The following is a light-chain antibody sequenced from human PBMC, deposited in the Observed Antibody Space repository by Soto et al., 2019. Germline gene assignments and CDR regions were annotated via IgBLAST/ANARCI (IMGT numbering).Light chain of an antibody. CDR2: DAS. J-gene: IGKJ5*01. CDR3: QQSETYPLT. V-gene: IGKV1-5*01. Sequence: THMTHSPSSLSSSVGDRVTITCVASQYIGDLLNWYQQTPGKAPKLLISDASSLESGVPSRFSGSGSGTEFTLTISSLQPGDFATYYCQQSETYPLTFGQGTRLEIK. CDR1: QYIGDL.